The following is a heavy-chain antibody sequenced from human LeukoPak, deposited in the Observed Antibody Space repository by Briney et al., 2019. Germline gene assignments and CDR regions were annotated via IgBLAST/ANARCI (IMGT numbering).Heavy chain of an antibody. CDR1: GFRVSDYY. CDR2: IRDSGEA. Sequence: GGSLRLSCAVSGFRVSDYYMSWVRQAPGKGLEWVGLIRDSGEAFYADFARGRFAISRDESENTLYLQMNSLRVEDTAVYFCARDRSVLRELPPISPYYFDYWGQGTLVTVSS. V-gene: IGHV3-66*03. J-gene: IGHJ4*02. D-gene: IGHD1-26*01. CDR3: ARDRSVLRELPPISPYYFDY.